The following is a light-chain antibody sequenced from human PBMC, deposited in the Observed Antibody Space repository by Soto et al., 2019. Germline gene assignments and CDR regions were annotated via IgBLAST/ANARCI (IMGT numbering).Light chain of an antibody. CDR3: HQNVSPAWR. CDR1: QSLSKTY. J-gene: IGKJ1*01. Sequence: EIVLTQSPGTLSLSPGERATLSCRASQSLSKTYLAWYQKKPGQAPRLLIDGASSRATGTPDRFSGSGSGKEFILPISRLGPEDVEVYYRHQNVSPAWRFSQGRKV. CDR2: GAS. V-gene: IGKV3-20*01.